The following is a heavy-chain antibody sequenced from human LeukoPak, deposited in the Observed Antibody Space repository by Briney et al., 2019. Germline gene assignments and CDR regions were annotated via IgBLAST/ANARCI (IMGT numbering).Heavy chain of an antibody. CDR3: ARGEYSSSWHSEYFQH. CDR1: GFSFSIFG. V-gene: IGHV3-33*01. J-gene: IGHJ1*01. Sequence: GGSLRLSCAASGFSFSIFGVHWVRHAPGKGLEWGGVIWSDGSNQYYADTVRGRFTISRDNPKDTLYLQMNSLRVEDTAVYYCARGEYSSSWHSEYFQHWGQGTLVTVSS. CDR2: IWSDGSNQ. D-gene: IGHD6-13*01.